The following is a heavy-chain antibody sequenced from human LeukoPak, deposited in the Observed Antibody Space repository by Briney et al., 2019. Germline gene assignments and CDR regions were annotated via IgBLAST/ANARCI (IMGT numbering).Heavy chain of an antibody. CDR1: GGSISSGSYY. CDR3: ARDMGSSSWIDASDI. V-gene: IGHV4-61*02. Sequence: KASETLSLTCTVSGGSISSGSYYWSWIRQPAGKGLEWIGRIYTSGSTNYNPSLKSRVTMSVDTSKNQFSLKLSSVTAADTAVYYCARDMGSSSWIDASDIWGQGTMVTVSS. J-gene: IGHJ3*02. CDR2: IYTSGST. D-gene: IGHD6-13*01.